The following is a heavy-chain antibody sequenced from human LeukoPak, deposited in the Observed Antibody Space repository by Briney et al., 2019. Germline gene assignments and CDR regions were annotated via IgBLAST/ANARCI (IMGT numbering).Heavy chain of an antibody. Sequence: GGSLRLSCAASGFTFSSYAMSWVRQAPGKGLEWVSGISGSADSTYYADSVKGRFTISRDNSKNTLYLQMNSLRAEDTAVYYCARKDPPQYCSGGSCYAFDIWGQGTMVTVSS. CDR1: GFTFSSYA. CDR3: ARKDPPQYCSGGSCYAFDI. J-gene: IGHJ3*02. D-gene: IGHD2-15*01. CDR2: ISGSADST. V-gene: IGHV3-23*01.